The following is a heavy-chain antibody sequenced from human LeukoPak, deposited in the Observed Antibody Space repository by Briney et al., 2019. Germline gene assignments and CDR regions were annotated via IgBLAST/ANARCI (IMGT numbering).Heavy chain of an antibody. CDR1: GYTFTSYG. CDR2: INPSGGST. CDR3: ARGGSLELRLYYFDY. J-gene: IGHJ4*02. Sequence: ASVKVSCTASGYTFTSYGISWVRQAPGQGLEWMGIINPSGGSTSYAQKFQGRVTMTRDTSTSTVYMELSSLRSEDTAVYYCARGGSLELRLYYFDYWGQGTLVTVSS. V-gene: IGHV1-46*01. D-gene: IGHD1-7*01.